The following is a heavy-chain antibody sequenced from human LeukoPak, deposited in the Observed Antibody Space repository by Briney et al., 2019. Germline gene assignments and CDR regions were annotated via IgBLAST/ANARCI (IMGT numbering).Heavy chain of an antibody. CDR3: ASGYTYGFVFDY. CDR2: IHYSGST. J-gene: IGHJ4*01. CDR1: GGSITTYY. Sequence: SETLPHTCTVSGGSITTYYWSWIGRPPGKGLEWIGYIHYSGSTSYSPSLKSRVTISGDTSKNQFSLKLSSVTAADTAVYYCASGYTYGFVFDYWGQRALVTVSS. V-gene: IGHV4-59*01. D-gene: IGHD5-18*01.